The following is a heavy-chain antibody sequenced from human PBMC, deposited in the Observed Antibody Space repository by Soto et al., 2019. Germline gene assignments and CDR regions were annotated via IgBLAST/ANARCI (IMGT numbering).Heavy chain of an antibody. J-gene: IGHJ1*01. CDR1: GGTFSSYA. D-gene: IGHD2-21*02. Sequence: QVQLVQSGAEVKKPGSSVKVSCKASGGTFSSYAISWVRQAPGQGLEWMGGIIPIFGTANYAQKFQGRVTITADESTSTAYMELSSLRSEDTAVYYCASVGLAYCGGDCYDEYFQHWGHGTLVTVSS. CDR2: IIPIFGTA. CDR3: ASVGLAYCGGDCYDEYFQH. V-gene: IGHV1-69*12.